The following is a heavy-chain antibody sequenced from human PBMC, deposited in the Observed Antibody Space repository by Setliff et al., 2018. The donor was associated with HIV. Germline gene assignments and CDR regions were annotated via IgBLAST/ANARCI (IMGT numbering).Heavy chain of an antibody. Sequence: PSETLSLTCTVSGGSISSYYWSWIRQPPGKGLEWIGYIYYSGSTNYNPSLKSRVTISVHTSKTQFSLKLNSVTAADTAVYYCARGGVGPATYASAFDIWGQGTMVTVSS. CDR3: ARGGVGPATYASAFDI. CDR1: GGSISSYY. CDR2: IYYSGST. D-gene: IGHD1-26*01. J-gene: IGHJ3*02. V-gene: IGHV4-59*08.